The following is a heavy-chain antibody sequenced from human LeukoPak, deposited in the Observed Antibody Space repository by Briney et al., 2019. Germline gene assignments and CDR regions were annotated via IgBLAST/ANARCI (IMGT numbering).Heavy chain of an antibody. D-gene: IGHD5-12*01. CDR1: GYTFTSYY. CDR3: ARDRINYSGYDGGYYYYYYMDV. V-gene: IGHV1-46*01. J-gene: IGHJ6*03. Sequence: ASVKVSCKASGYTFTSYYMHWVRQAPGQGREWMGIINPSGGSTSYAQKFQGRVTMTRDMSTSTVYMELSSLRSEDTAVYYCARDRINYSGYDGGYYYYYYMDVWGKGTTVTVSS. CDR2: INPSGGST.